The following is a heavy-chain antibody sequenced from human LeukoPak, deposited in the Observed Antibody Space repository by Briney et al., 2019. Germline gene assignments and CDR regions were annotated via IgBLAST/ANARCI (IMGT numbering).Heavy chain of an antibody. CDR3: ARFRDYDILTAYYVDY. V-gene: IGHV4-39*01. Sequence: SETLSLTCAVSGGSVSSTSYYWGWIRQPPGKGLEWIGSMYYTGNTYYSPSLKSRANISVDRSKNQLSLKLSSVSAADTAVYYCARFRDYDILTAYYVDYWGQGTLVTVSS. D-gene: IGHD3-9*01. CDR2: MYYTGNT. J-gene: IGHJ4*02. CDR1: GGSVSSTSYY.